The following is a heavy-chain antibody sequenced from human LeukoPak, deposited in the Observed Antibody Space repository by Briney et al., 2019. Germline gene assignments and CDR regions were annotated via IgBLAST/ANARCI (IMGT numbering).Heavy chain of an antibody. CDR1: GFTFDDYA. Sequence: PGGSLRLSCAASGFTFDDYAMHWVRQAPGKGLEWVSGISWNSGSIGYADSVKGRFTISRDNAKNSLYLQMNSLRAEDTGVYYCARDRWGYSYGGYWGQGTLVTVSS. CDR2: ISWNSGSI. CDR3: ARDRWGYSYGGY. V-gene: IGHV3-9*01. J-gene: IGHJ4*02. D-gene: IGHD5-18*01.